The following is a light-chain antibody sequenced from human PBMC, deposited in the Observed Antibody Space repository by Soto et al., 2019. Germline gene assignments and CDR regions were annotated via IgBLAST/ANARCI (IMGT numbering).Light chain of an antibody. CDR2: AAS. J-gene: IGLJ1*01. CDR3: QSYDSSLSAYV. Sequence: QSVLTQPPSVSAAPGQKVTISCSGSSSNIGNNYVSWYQQLPGTAPKLLIYAASFRPSGVPDRFSGSKSGTSASLVITGLQAEDEADYYCQSYDSSLSAYVFGTGTKVTVL. CDR1: SSNIGNNY. V-gene: IGLV1-40*01.